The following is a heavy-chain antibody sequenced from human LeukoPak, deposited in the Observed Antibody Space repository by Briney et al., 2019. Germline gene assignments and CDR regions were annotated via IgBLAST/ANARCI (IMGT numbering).Heavy chain of an antibody. CDR1: GGSISSYC. CDR3: ARGGGYFAWLLLSAFDI. J-gene: IGHJ3*02. CDR2: IYYSGST. V-gene: IGHV4-59*08. D-gene: IGHD3-9*01. Sequence: SETLSLTCTVSGGSISSYCWGWIRQPPGKGLEGVGYIYYSGSTNYNPSLKRRVTISVDTSKNQFSLQLRSVTAADTAVYYCARGGGYFAWLLLSAFDIWRQGTMVSVSS.